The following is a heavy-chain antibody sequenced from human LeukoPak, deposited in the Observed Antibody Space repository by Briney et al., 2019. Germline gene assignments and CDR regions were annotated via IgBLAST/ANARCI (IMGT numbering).Heavy chain of an antibody. CDR2: ITAIFRTT. V-gene: IGHV1-69*13. CDR1: GGTFNSYA. Sequence: SVKAPCKTSGGTFNSYAISWVRQAPGQGLEWMGGITAIFRTTNYAQKFQGRVTITADESMSTIYMELSSLRSGDTAVYYCARHSGYHSTMYLDYWGQGTLVTVSS. CDR3: ARHSGYHSTMYLDY. J-gene: IGHJ4*02. D-gene: IGHD3-22*01.